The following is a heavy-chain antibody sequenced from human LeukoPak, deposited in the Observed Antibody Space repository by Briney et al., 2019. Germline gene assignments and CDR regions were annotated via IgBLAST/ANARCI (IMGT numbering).Heavy chain of an antibody. J-gene: IGHJ4*02. CDR3: TSCGYSYGSYFDY. D-gene: IGHD5-18*01. Sequence: PGGSLRLSCAASGFTFSGSAMHWVRQASGKGLEWVGRIRSKANSYATAYAASVKGRFTISRDDSKNTAYLQMNSLKTEDTAVYYCTSCGYSYGSYFDYWGQGPLVTVSS. CDR1: GFTFSGSA. CDR2: IRSKANSYAT. V-gene: IGHV3-73*01.